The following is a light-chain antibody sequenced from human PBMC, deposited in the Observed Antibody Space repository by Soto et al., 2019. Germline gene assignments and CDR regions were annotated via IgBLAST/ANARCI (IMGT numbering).Light chain of an antibody. J-gene: IGKJ2*01. Sequence: DIQMTQSPSSLSASVGDRLTIARRSSHNIGRALNWYQQKPGGAPKLLIFGASALQSGVPSRFSGSGSGTDFTLTITTLQPEDFASYYCQQGRSTPYTFGQGTKVEI. CDR3: QQGRSTPYT. CDR1: HNIGRA. V-gene: IGKV1-39*01. CDR2: GAS.